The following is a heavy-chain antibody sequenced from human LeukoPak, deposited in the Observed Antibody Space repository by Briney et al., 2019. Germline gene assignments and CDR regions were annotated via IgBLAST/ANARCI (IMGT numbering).Heavy chain of an antibody. Sequence: GGSLRLSCAASGFTFSSYSMNWVRQAPGKGLEWVSSISSSSSYIYYADSVKGRFTISRDNAKNSLYLQMNSLRAEDTAVYYCARVQPKGYGSGSYSNHFDYWGQGTLVTVSS. CDR3: ARVQPKGYGSGSYSNHFDY. J-gene: IGHJ4*02. D-gene: IGHD3-10*01. CDR2: ISSSSSYI. CDR1: GFTFSSYS. V-gene: IGHV3-21*01.